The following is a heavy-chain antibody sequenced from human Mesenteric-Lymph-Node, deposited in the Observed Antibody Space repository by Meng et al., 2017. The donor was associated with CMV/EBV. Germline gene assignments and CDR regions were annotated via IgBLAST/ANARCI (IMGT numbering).Heavy chain of an antibody. V-gene: IGHV4-4*02. D-gene: IGHD5-12*01. CDR3: ARHSPYIANWFDP. CDR1: GGSISSSNW. CDR2: IYHSGST. Sequence: VSGGSISSSNWWSWVRQPPGKGLEWIGEIYHSGSTNYNPSLKSRVTISVDKSKNQFSLKLSSVTAADTAVYYCARHSPYIANWFDPWGQGTLVTVSS. J-gene: IGHJ5*02.